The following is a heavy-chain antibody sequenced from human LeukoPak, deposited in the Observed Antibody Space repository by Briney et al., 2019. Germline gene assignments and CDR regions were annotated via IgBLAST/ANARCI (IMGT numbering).Heavy chain of an antibody. V-gene: IGHV1-2*02. Sequence: ASVKVSCKASGYTFTDYYIHWGRQAPGQGLEWMGWINPNNGGPIYAQKFQDRVTMTRDTSINTAFMEVSRLTFDDTAVYYCARFLTGTKYYFDYWGQGTLVTVSS. CDR1: GYTFTDYY. D-gene: IGHD1-14*01. CDR2: INPNNGGP. CDR3: ARFLTGTKYYFDY. J-gene: IGHJ4*02.